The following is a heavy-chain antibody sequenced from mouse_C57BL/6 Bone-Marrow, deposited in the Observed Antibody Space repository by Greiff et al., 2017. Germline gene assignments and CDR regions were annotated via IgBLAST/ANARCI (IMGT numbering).Heavy chain of an antibody. Sequence: EVQGVESGGGLVQPGGSLSFSCAASGFTFTDYYMRWVRQPPGKALEWLGFISNKANGYTTVYSASVKGRFTISRDNSQNILYLQMNALRAEDSATYNFARWRDGPFDYWGQGTTLTVSA. CDR2: ISNKANGYTT. CDR3: ARWRDGPFDY. D-gene: IGHD2-3*01. V-gene: IGHV7-3*01. J-gene: IGHJ2*01. CDR1: GFTFTDYY.